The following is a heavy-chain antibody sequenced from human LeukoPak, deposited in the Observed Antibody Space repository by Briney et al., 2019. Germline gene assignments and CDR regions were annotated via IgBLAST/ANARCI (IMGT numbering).Heavy chain of an antibody. CDR1: GFTVSSNY. D-gene: IGHD3-10*01. V-gene: IGHV3-53*01. CDR3: ARNYGSGSYYNY. CDR2: IYSGGTT. Sequence: PGGSLRLSCAASGFTVSSNYMTWVRQAPGKGLEWVSVIYSGGTTYYSDSVKGRFSISRDNSKNTLYLQMNSLRAEDTAVYYCARNYGSGSYYNYWGQGTLVTVSS. J-gene: IGHJ4*02.